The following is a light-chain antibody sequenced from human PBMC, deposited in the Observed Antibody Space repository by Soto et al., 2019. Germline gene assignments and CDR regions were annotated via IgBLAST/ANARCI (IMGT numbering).Light chain of an antibody. Sequence: DIQMTQSPSTLSASVGDRVTITCRASQSISSWLAWYQQKPGKAPKLLIYDASSVESGVPSRFSGSGSGTECNLTICSLQPDDFATYYCQQYNSYWTFGQGTKVESK. J-gene: IGKJ1*01. CDR2: DAS. V-gene: IGKV1-5*01. CDR3: QQYNSYWT. CDR1: QSISSW.